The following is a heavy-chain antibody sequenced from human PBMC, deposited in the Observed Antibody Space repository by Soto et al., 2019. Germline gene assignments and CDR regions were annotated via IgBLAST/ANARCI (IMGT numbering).Heavy chain of an antibody. CDR3: ASGGNWFDP. CDR1: GGSVSNYY. Sequence: ETLSLTCNVSGGSVSNYYWTWVRQSPEKGLEWIGYMYYNGNINYNPSLKSRVTISIDTSKNQFSLTLKSVTAADTAVYYCASGGNWFDPWGQGGLVTVSS. J-gene: IGHJ5*02. CDR2: MYYNGNI. D-gene: IGHD3-16*01. V-gene: IGHV4-59*02.